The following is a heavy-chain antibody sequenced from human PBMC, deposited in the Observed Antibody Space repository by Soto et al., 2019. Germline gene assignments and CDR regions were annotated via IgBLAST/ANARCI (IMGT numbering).Heavy chain of an antibody. J-gene: IGHJ6*02. V-gene: IGHV1-69*01. CDR2: VIPIFDTP. CDR1: GGTFSTYA. D-gene: IGHD2-15*01. CDR3: ARSQGGSSSLDIYYYYYYGMDV. Sequence: QVQLVQSGAEVKKPGSSVKVSCKAPGGTFSTYAINWVRQAPGQGLEWMGGVIPIFDTPKYAQKFQGRVTITADESTSTGYMELRSLRSEDTAVYYCARSQGGSSSLDIYYYYYYGMDVWGQGTTVTVSS.